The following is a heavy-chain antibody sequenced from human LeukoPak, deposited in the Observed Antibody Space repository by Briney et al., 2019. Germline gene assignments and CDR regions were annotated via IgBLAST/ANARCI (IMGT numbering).Heavy chain of an antibody. CDR1: GFTFSSYG. D-gene: IGHD3-10*01. CDR3: AKDHFTRITMVRGVMGY. J-gene: IGHJ4*02. V-gene: IGHV3-30*02. CDR2: IRYDGSNK. Sequence: GGSLRLSCAASGFTFSSYGMHWVRQAPGKGLEWVAFIRYDGSNKYYADCVKVRFPISRDNSKNTLYLQMNSLRAEDTAVYYCAKDHFTRITMVRGVMGYWGQGTLVTVSS.